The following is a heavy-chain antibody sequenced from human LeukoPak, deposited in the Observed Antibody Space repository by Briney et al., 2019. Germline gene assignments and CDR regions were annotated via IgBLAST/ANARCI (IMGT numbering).Heavy chain of an antibody. J-gene: IGHJ4*02. Sequence: SETLSLTCTVSGGSISNYYWSWIRQPAGKGLEWIGRIYTSGSTNYNPSLKSRTTMSVDTSKNQFSLKLSSGTAADTAVYYCARETIFGVEFDYWGQGTLVTVSS. D-gene: IGHD3-3*01. CDR2: IYTSGST. CDR3: ARETIFGVEFDY. V-gene: IGHV4-4*07. CDR1: GGSISNYY.